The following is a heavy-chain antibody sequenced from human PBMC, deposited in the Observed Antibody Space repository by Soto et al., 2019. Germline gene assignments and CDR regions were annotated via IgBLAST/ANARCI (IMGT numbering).Heavy chain of an antibody. CDR3: ARFRKYYYDSSGYSFDY. J-gene: IGHJ4*02. Sequence: WGSLRLSWGAAGFSFEVYGITGFRQAPGKGLEWVSGINWNGGSTGYADSVKGRFTISRDNAKNSLYLQMNSLRAEDTALYYCARFRKYYYDSSGYSFDYWGQGTLVTAPQ. CDR1: GFSFEVYG. D-gene: IGHD3-22*01. CDR2: INWNGGST. V-gene: IGHV3-20*04.